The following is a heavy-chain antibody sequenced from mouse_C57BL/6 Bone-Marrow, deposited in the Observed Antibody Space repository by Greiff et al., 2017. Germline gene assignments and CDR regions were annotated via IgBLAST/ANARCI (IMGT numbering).Heavy chain of an antibody. CDR2: IDPENGDT. J-gene: IGHJ2*01. CDR3: TTQYYYGSRLYYFDY. Sequence: DVKLQESGAELVRPGASVKLSCTASGFNIKDDYMHWVKQRPEQGLEWIGWIDPENGDTEYASKFQGKATITADTSSNTAYLQLSSLTSEDTAVYYCTTQYYYGSRLYYFDYWGQGTTLTVSS. V-gene: IGHV14-4*01. D-gene: IGHD1-1*01. CDR1: GFNIKDDY.